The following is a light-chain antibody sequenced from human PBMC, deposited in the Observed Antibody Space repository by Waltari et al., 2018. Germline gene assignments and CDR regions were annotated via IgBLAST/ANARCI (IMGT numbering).Light chain of an antibody. CDR2: LVS. J-gene: IGKJ1*01. CDR1: QSLLHSSGYTF. Sequence: IVMPQSPLSLPVCPGEPAPIPRRPSQSLLHSSGYTFLDWYVQKPGQAPQLLIYLVSDRASRVPDRFSGSGSGTDFTLKISRVEAEDVGLYYCMQARQTPWTFGQGTKVEIK. V-gene: IGKV2-28*01. CDR3: MQARQTPWT.